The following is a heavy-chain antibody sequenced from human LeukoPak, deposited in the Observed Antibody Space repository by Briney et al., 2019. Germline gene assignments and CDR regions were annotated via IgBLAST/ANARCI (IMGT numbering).Heavy chain of an antibody. J-gene: IGHJ4*02. D-gene: IGHD4-23*01. CDR2: IYYSGST. CDR3: ARVFYGGNSPAGY. CDR1: GGSISSYY. Sequence: KPSETLSLTCTVSGGSISSYYWSWIRQPPGKGLEWIGYIYYSGSTNYNPSLKSRVTISVDTSKNQFSLKLSSVTAADTAVYYCARVFYGGNSPAGYWGQGTLVTVSS. V-gene: IGHV4-59*08.